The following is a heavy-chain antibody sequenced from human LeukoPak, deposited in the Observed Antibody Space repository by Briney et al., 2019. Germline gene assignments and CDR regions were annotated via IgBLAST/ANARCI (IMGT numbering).Heavy chain of an antibody. Sequence: GGSLRLSCAASGFTFSSYSMNWVRQAPGKGLEWVSSISRSSSYIYYADSVKGRFTISRDNAKNSLYLQMNSLRAEDTAVYYCARGSLDYMGVWGKGTTVTISS. J-gene: IGHJ6*03. CDR1: GFTFSSYS. V-gene: IGHV3-21*01. D-gene: IGHD1-26*01. CDR2: ISRSSSYI. CDR3: ARGSLDYMGV.